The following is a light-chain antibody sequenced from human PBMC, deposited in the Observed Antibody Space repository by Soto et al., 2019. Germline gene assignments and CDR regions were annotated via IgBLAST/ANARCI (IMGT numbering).Light chain of an antibody. CDR3: QHYNNWPHT. V-gene: IGKV3-15*01. J-gene: IGKJ2*01. CDR2: DAS. CDR1: QSISSN. Sequence: EVVMTQSPATLSVSPGERATLSCRASQSISSNLAWYQQKPGQKPGQAPRLLIYDASTRATGIPARFSGSGSGTEFTLTISSLQSEDFAVYYCQHYNNWPHTFGQGTKLEIK.